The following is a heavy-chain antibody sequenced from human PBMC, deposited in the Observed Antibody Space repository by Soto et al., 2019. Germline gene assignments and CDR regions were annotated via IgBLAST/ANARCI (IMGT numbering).Heavy chain of an antibody. D-gene: IGHD6-19*01. CDR3: ARGLAVPADLDY. Sequence: QVQLVQSGAEEKKPGASVKVSCKASGYTFTGYAMHWVRQAPGQRLEWMGWINAGNGNTKYSQKFQGRDTITTDTSASTASLERSSLRSEDTAVYYCARGLAVPADLDYWGQGTLVTVSS. J-gene: IGHJ4*02. CDR1: GYTFTGYA. CDR2: INAGNGNT. V-gene: IGHV1-3*05.